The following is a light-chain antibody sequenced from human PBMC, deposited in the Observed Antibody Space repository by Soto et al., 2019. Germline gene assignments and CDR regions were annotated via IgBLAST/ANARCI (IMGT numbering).Light chain of an antibody. CDR3: QQSYHTPPT. CDR1: QGISGY. Sequence: DYQMTQSPSSLSASVGDRVIITCRASQGISGYLNWYQQKPGKAPKLLINGTSTLQSGVPSRFSGSGSGTDFTLTISSLQPEDFATYYCQQSYHTPPTFGQGTKVEV. CDR2: GTS. J-gene: IGKJ1*01. V-gene: IGKV1-39*01.